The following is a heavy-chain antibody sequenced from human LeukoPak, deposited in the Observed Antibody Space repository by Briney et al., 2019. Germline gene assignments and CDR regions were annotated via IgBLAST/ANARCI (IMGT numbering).Heavy chain of an antibody. CDR1: GGTFSSYT. V-gene: IGHV1-69*05. CDR3: ARVFHDSSGYDY. Sequence: GASVKVSCKASGGTFSSYTISWVRQAPGQGLEWMGGIIPIFGTANYAQKFQGRVTITTDESTSTAYMELSSLRSEDTAVYYCARVFHDSSGYDYWGQGTLVTVSS. J-gene: IGHJ4*02. CDR2: IIPIFGTA. D-gene: IGHD3-22*01.